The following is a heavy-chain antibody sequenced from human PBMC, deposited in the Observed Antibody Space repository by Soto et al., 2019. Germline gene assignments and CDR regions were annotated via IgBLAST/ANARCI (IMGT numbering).Heavy chain of an antibody. J-gene: IGHJ6*01. CDR1: GFTFSYYP. V-gene: IGHV3-30-3*01. Sequence: QMQLVESGGGVVQPGRSLRLSCAASGFTFSYYPMHWVRQAPGKGLEWVAVISFDGSNKYYADSVKGRFTISKDNSKNTLYLQMNSLRGEDTAVYYCARLPGALVAVLYIYPLDGREPMSDVDVW. D-gene: IGHD6-19*01. CDR2: ISFDGSNK. CDR3: ARLPGALVAVLYIYPLDGREPMSDVDV.